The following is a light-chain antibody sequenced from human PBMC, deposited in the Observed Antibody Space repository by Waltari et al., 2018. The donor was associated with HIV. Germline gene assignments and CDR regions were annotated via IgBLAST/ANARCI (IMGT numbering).Light chain of an antibody. CDR3: QAWDSSTVV. J-gene: IGLJ2*01. CDR2: HDI. Sequence: SYELTQPPSVSVSPGQTASITCSGDKLGDKYACWYQQKPGQSPVLVIYHDIQRPSGIPGRFSGSNSGNTATLTISGTQAMDEADYYGQAWDSSTVVFGGGTKLTVL. CDR1: KLGDKY. V-gene: IGLV3-1*01.